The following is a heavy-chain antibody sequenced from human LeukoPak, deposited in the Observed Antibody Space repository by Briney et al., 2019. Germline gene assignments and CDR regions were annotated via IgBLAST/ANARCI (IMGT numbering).Heavy chain of an antibody. V-gene: IGHV3-21*01. Sequence: GGSLRLSCAASGFTFSSYEMNWVRQAPGKGLEWVSSISDSSTYIYYADSLKGRFTISRDNAKNSLYLQMNSLRAEDTAVYYCAKDLYGAPVSVYYYYMDVWGKGTTVTVSS. CDR3: AKDLYGAPVSVYYYYMDV. CDR1: GFTFSSYE. D-gene: IGHD4-17*01. J-gene: IGHJ6*03. CDR2: ISDSSTYI.